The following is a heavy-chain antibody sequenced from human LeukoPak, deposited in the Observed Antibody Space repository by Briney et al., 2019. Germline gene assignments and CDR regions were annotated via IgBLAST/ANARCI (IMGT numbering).Heavy chain of an antibody. J-gene: IGHJ4*02. CDR1: GYTFTSYG. CDR3: ARGSSYGFSMGY. CDR2: ISTYNGDT. Sequence: GASVKVSCKASGYTFTSYGINWVRQAPGQGLEWMGWISTYNGDTNYAQKLQGRVTMTTDTSTRTAYMELGSVRSDDTAVYYCARGSSYGFSMGYWGQGTLVTVSS. D-gene: IGHD3-16*01. V-gene: IGHV1-18*01.